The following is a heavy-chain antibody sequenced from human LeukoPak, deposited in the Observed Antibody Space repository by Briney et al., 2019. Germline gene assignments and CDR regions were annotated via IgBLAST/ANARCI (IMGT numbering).Heavy chain of an antibody. V-gene: IGHV3-74*01. J-gene: IGHJ1*01. Sequence: AGGSLRLSCAASGFTFSSNWMHWVRQAPGKGLVWISRINGDGRIIEHAESVKGRFTVSRNNADNTLHLQMNSLRGEDTAVYHCVREVGAPGSFQHWGQGAPVTVSS. D-gene: IGHD1-26*01. CDR1: GFTFSSNW. CDR2: INGDGRII. CDR3: VREVGAPGSFQH.